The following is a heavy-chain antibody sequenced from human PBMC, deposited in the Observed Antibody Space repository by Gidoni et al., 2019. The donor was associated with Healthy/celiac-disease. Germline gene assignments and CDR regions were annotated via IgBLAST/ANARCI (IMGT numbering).Heavy chain of an antibody. D-gene: IGHD6-19*01. Sequence: QVQLQQWGAGLLKPSETLSLTCAVYGGSFSGYYWSWIRQPPGKGLEWNGEINHSGSTNYNPSLKSRVTISVDTSKNQFSLKLSSVTAADTAVYYCARTRDSSGWYSDYWGQGTLVTGSS. V-gene: IGHV4-34*01. CDR3: ARTRDSSGWYSDY. CDR2: INHSGST. CDR1: GGSFSGYY. J-gene: IGHJ4*02.